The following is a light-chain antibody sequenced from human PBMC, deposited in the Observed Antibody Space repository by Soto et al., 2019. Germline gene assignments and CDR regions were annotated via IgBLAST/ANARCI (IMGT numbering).Light chain of an antibody. J-gene: IGKJ1*01. CDR3: QQRSNWPWT. Sequence: EIVLTQSPATLSLSPGERATLSCRASQSVRNQLAWYQQKPGQAPRLLIYDSSNRATGIPVRFRGSGYGPDFTLTISILEPEDFAFYYFQQRSNWPWTFGQETKVEIK. CDR2: DSS. V-gene: IGKV3-11*01. CDR1: QSVRNQ.